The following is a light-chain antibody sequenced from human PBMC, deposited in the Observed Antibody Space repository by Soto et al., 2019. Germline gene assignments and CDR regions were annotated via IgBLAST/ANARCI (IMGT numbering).Light chain of an antibody. Sequence: QSVLTQSSSASASLGSSVKLTCTLSSGHISYIIAWHQQQPGKAPRYLMKLEGSGSYNKGSGVPDRFSGSCSGADRYLTICLQPFEDDADYCCATSDSNTRVFGTGTKLTVL. V-gene: IGLV4-60*02. J-gene: IGLJ1*01. CDR2: LEGSGSY. CDR3: ATSDSNTRV. CDR1: SGHISYI.